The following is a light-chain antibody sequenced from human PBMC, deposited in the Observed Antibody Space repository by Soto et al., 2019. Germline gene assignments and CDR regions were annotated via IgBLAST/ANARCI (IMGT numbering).Light chain of an antibody. J-gene: IGLJ3*02. V-gene: IGLV2-23*02. CDR1: SSDVGSYNL. CDR2: DVS. CDR3: CSYADNSRV. Sequence: QSALTQPASVSGSPGQSITISCTGTSSDVGSYNLVSWYQQHPGKAPKLIIYDVSTRPSGVSNRFSGSKSGNTASLTISGLQAEDEADYYCCSYADNSRVFGGGTKLTVL.